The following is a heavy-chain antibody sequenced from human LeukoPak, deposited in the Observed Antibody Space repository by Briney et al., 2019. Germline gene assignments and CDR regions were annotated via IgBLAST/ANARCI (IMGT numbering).Heavy chain of an antibody. CDR2: IWYDGSNK. Sequence: GGSLRLSCAASGFTFSSYGMHWVRQAPGKGLEWVAVIWYDGSNKYYADSVKGRFTISRDNSKNTLYLQMNSLRAEDTAVYYCARDAYEYCSSTSCFPNLAYYYYYGMDVWGQGTTVTVSS. J-gene: IGHJ6*02. CDR1: GFTFSSYG. D-gene: IGHD2-2*01. CDR3: ARDAYEYCSSTSCFPNLAYYYYYGMDV. V-gene: IGHV3-33*01.